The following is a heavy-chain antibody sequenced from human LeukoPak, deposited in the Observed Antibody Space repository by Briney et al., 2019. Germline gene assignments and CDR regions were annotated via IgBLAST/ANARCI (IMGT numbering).Heavy chain of an antibody. V-gene: IGHV3-64*02. D-gene: IGHD6-19*01. J-gene: IGHJ4*02. CDR3: ARGVAISSSGWYDTFDY. CDR1: GFTFSNSA. Sequence: GESLKISCAASGFTFSNSAMYWVRQAPGKGLEFVSVISTNGDRTYYADSVKGRFTISRDNSKNTLYLQMGSLRADDMAVYYCARGVAISSSGWYDTFDYWGQGALVTVSS. CDR2: ISTNGDRT.